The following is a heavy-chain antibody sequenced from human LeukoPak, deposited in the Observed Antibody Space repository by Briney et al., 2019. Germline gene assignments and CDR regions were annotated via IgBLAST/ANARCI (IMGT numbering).Heavy chain of an antibody. CDR2: INPNSGGT. CDR3: ARYFVDIVGNWFDP. CDR1: GYTFTGYY. Sequence: ASVKVSCKASGYTFTGYYMHWVRQAPGQGLEWMGWINPNSGGTNYAQKFQGRVTMTRDTSISTAYMELSRLRSDDTAEYYCARYFVDIVGNWFDPWGQGTLVTVSS. V-gene: IGHV1-2*02. J-gene: IGHJ5*02. D-gene: IGHD5-12*01.